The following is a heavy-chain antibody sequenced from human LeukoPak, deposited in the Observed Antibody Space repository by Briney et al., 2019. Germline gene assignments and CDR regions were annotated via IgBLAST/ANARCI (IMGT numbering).Heavy chain of an antibody. CDR2: IYYSGST. Sequence: SETLSLTCTVSGGSISSSSYYWGWIRRPPGKGLEWIGSIYYSGSTYYNPSLKSRVTISVDTSKNQFSLKLSSVTAADTAVYYCARDLWVGALYYFDYWGQGTLVTVSS. J-gene: IGHJ4*02. CDR1: GGSISSSSYY. D-gene: IGHD1-26*01. V-gene: IGHV4-39*07. CDR3: ARDLWVGALYYFDY.